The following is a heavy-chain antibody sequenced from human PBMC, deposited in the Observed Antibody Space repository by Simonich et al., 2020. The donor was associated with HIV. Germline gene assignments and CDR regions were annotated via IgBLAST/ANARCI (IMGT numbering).Heavy chain of an antibody. CDR2: INHSGSH. D-gene: IGHD6-13*01. V-gene: IGHV4-34*01. J-gene: IGHJ1*01. Sequence: QVQLQQWGAGLLKPSETLSLTCAVYGGSFSGYSWSWIRQPPGKGLEWIGEINHSGSHNYNPSLKSRVTISVDTSKNQFSLKLSSVTAADTAVYYCARLTAGGLGEYFQHWGQGTLVTVSS. CDR1: GGSFSGYS. CDR3: ARLTAGGLGEYFQH.